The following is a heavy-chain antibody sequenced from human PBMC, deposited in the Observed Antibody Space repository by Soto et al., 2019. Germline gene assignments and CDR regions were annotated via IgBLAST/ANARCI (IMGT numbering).Heavy chain of an antibody. D-gene: IGHD2-2*01. CDR1: GGTFSSYA. J-gene: IGHJ4*02. CDR3: ARGGRGVQAAAAAFDY. CDR2: IIPIFGTA. Sequence: GASVKVSCKASGGTFSSYAISGVRQAPGRGLEWMGGIIPIFGTANYAQKFQGRVTITADKSTSTAYMELSSLRSEDTAVYYCARGGRGVQAAAAAFDYGGEGTLVTVPS. V-gene: IGHV1-69*06.